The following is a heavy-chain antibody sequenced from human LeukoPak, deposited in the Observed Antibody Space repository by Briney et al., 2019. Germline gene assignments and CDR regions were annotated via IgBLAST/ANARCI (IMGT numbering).Heavy chain of an antibody. Sequence: GGSLRLSCAASGFTFSSYWMHWVRQAPGKGLVWVSRINSDGSSTSYADSVKGRFTISRDNAKNTLYLQMNSLRVEDTAVYYCAKGHGDGSGYYYFDSWGQGTLVTVSS. D-gene: IGHD3-22*01. CDR2: INSDGSST. V-gene: IGHV3-74*01. CDR3: AKGHGDGSGYYYFDS. J-gene: IGHJ4*02. CDR1: GFTFSSYW.